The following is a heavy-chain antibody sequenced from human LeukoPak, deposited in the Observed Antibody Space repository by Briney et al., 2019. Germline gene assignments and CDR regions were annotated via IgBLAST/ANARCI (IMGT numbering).Heavy chain of an antibody. V-gene: IGHV1-18*01. CDR3: ARDGYSFGGVKTRFDF. CDR2: ISAYNGDT. Sequence: EASVKVSCKASGYTFTNYGISWVRQAPGQGLEWMGWISAYNGDTKYAQKLQGRVTMTTDTSTSTAYMELRSLRSDDTAVYYCARDGYSFGGVKTRFDFRGQGTLVTVSS. J-gene: IGHJ4*02. CDR1: GYTFTNYG. D-gene: IGHD3-16*01.